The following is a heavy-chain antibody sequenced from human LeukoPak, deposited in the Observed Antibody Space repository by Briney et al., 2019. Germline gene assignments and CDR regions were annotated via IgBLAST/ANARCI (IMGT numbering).Heavy chain of an antibody. Sequence: GGSLRLSCAASGFTFSSYAMSRVRQAPGKGLEWVSAISGSGGSTYYADSVKGRFTIPRDNSKNTLYLQMNSLRAEDTAVYYCAKDYYGSGSYPRNAFDIWGQGTMVTVSS. J-gene: IGHJ3*02. CDR3: AKDYYGSGSYPRNAFDI. CDR1: GFTFSSYA. V-gene: IGHV3-23*01. D-gene: IGHD3-10*01. CDR2: ISGSGGST.